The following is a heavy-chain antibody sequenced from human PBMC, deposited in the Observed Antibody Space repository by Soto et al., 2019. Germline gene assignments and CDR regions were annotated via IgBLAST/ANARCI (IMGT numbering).Heavy chain of an antibody. CDR1: RGSVSSGGYY. V-gene: IGHV4-31*03. Sequence: QVQLQESGPGLVKPSQTLSLTCTVSRGSVSSGGYYWSWIRQHPGKGLEWIGYIYYNGITDYNPSHKSRLIISVGTSKNQFSLILSSVTAADTAVYYCARARVYGSERTVFDFWGQGTLVTVSS. CDR3: ARARVYGSERTVFDF. D-gene: IGHD3-10*01. J-gene: IGHJ4*02. CDR2: IYYNGIT.